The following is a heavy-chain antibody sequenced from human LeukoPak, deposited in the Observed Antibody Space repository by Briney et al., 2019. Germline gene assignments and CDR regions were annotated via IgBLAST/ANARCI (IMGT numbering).Heavy chain of an antibody. CDR1: GFTFSSYW. V-gene: IGHV3-7*01. Sequence: PGGSLRLSCAASGFTFSSYWMSWVRQAPGKGLEWVANIKQDGSEKYYVDSVKGRFTISRDNAKNSLYLQMNSLRAEDTAVYYCARVSLLLVEEWDDAFDIWGQGTMVTVSS. CDR2: IKQDGSEK. D-gene: IGHD1-26*01. CDR3: ARVSLLLVEEWDDAFDI. J-gene: IGHJ3*02.